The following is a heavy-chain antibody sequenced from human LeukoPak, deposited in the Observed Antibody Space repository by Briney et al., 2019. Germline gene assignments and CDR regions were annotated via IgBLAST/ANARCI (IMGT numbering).Heavy chain of an antibody. V-gene: IGHV4-31*03. CDR1: GGSISSGGYY. J-gene: IGHJ5*02. Sequence: SQTLSLTCTVSGGSISSGGYYWSWIRQHPGKGLEWIGYIYYSGSTYYNPSLKSRVTISVDTSKNQFSLKLSSVTAADTAVYYCARGGNLFCSSTSCPSQFDPWGQGTLVTVSS. CDR2: IYYSGST. CDR3: ARGGNLFCSSTSCPSQFDP. D-gene: IGHD2-2*01.